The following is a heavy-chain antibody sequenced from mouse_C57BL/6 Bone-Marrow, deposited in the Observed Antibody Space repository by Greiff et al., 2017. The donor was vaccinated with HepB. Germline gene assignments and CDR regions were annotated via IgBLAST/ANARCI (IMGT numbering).Heavy chain of an antibody. J-gene: IGHJ1*03. CDR2: IDPENGDT. Sequence: EVQLQQSGAELVRPGASVKLSCTASGFNIKDDYMHWVKQRPEQGLEWIGWIDPENGDTEYASKFQGKATITADTSSNTAYLQLSSLPSEDTAVYYCTSITTVVAHWYFDVWGTGTTVTVSS. D-gene: IGHD1-1*01. V-gene: IGHV14-4*01. CDR1: GFNIKDDY. CDR3: TSITTVVAHWYFDV.